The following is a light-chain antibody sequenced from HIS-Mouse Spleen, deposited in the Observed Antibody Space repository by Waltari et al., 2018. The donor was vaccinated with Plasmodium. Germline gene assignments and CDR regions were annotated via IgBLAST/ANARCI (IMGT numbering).Light chain of an antibody. Sequence: IVMTQSPATLSVSPGERATLSCRASQSVSSNLAWDQQKPGQAPRLLIYGASTRATGIPARFSGSGSGTEFTLTISSMQSEDFAVYYCQQYNNWPLTFGGGTKVEIK. CDR1: QSVSSN. CDR2: GAS. V-gene: IGKV3-15*01. CDR3: QQYNNWPLT. J-gene: IGKJ4*01.